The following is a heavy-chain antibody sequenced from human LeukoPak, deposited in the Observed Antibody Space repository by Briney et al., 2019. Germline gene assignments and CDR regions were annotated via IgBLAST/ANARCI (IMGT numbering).Heavy chain of an antibody. CDR1: GYTFTSYY. CDR2: INPSGGST. V-gene: IGHV1-46*01. Sequence: ASVKVSCKASGYTFTSYYMHWVRQAPGQGLEWMGIINPSGGSTSYAQKFQGRVTMTRDTSTSTVYMELSSLRSEDTAVYYCARDVYCGGDCYPGTGFDPWGQGTLVTVSS. CDR3: ARDVYCGGDCYPGTGFDP. J-gene: IGHJ5*02. D-gene: IGHD2-21*02.